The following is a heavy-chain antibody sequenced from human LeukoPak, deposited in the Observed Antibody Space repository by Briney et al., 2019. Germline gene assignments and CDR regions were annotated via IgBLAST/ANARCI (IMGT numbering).Heavy chain of an antibody. CDR3: ARSEYSSTSYGDYYYYYMDV. V-gene: IGHV3-74*01. CDR2: INTDGSST. Sequence: PGGSLRLSCAASGFTFSTFWMHWVRQAPGKGLVWVSRINTDGSSTIYADSVKGRFTISRDNAKNTLYLQMNSLRAEDTAVYYCARSEYSSTSYGDYYYYYMDVWGKGTTVTVSS. J-gene: IGHJ6*03. D-gene: IGHD6-13*01. CDR1: GFTFSTFW.